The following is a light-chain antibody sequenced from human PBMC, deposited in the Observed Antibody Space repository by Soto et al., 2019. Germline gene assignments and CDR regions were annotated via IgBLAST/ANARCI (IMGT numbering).Light chain of an antibody. J-gene: IGKJ1*01. CDR2: GAS. CDR3: QQYGSSPPRT. CDR1: QSVSNEF. Sequence: EIVLTQAPRLLPLSPWERTNLSRRPRQSVSNEFLAWYQQKPGQAPRLLIYGASTRATDVPDRFSGSGSGADFTLTISRLEPEDFAVYYCQQYGSSPPRTFGQGTKVDIK. V-gene: IGKV3-20*01.